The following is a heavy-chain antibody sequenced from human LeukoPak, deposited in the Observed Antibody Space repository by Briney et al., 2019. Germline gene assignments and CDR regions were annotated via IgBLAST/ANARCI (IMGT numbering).Heavy chain of an antibody. V-gene: IGHV3-30-3*01. CDR2: ISYDGNIK. CDR3: ARDRSANSRVYYFDY. Sequence: PGGCLRLSCAASGFTFSSYEMIWVRQAPGKGLEWVAIISYDGNIKYQADSVKGRFTISRDDSKNTLYLQMNSLRAEDTAVYYCARDRSANSRVYYFDYWGQGTLVTVSS. D-gene: IGHD4/OR15-4a*01. CDR1: GFTFSSYE. J-gene: IGHJ4*02.